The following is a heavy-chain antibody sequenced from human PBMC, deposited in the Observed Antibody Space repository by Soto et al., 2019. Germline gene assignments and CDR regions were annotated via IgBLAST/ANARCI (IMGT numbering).Heavy chain of an antibody. CDR3: AREGVAGTRIDAFDI. J-gene: IGHJ3*02. D-gene: IGHD6-19*01. CDR2: IIPILGIA. CDR1: GGTFSSYT. V-gene: IGHV1-69*04. Sequence: SVKVSCKASGGTFSSYTISWVRQAPGQGLEWMGRIIPILGIANYAQKFQGRVTITADKSTSTAYMELSSLRSEDTAVYYCAREGVAGTRIDAFDIWGQGTMVTVSS.